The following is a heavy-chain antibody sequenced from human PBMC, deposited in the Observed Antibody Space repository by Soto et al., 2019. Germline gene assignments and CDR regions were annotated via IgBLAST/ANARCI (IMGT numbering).Heavy chain of an antibody. CDR2: ISSSSSTI. D-gene: IGHD1-1*01. Sequence: GGSLRLSCAASGFTFSSYSMNWVRQAPGKGLEWVSYISSSSSTIYYADSVKGRFTISRDNAKNSLYLQMNSLRDEYTAVYYCARGSTGYWYFDLWGRGTLVTVSS. CDR3: ARGSTGYWYFDL. J-gene: IGHJ2*01. V-gene: IGHV3-48*02. CDR1: GFTFSSYS.